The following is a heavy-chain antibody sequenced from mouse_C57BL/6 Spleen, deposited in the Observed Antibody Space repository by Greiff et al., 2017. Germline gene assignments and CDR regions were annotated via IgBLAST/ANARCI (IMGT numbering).Heavy chain of an antibody. CDR1: GYTFTDYN. CDR2: INPNNGGI. D-gene: IGHD2-3*01. V-gene: IGHV1-18*01. Sequence: EVQLQQSGPELVKPGASVKIPCKASGYTFTDYNMDWVKQSPGKSLEWIGGINPNNGGIIYNQKFKGKATLTVDESSSTAYMELRSLTSEDTAVDYCARRPLVTSPYAMDYWGQGTSGTVSS. J-gene: IGHJ4*01. CDR3: ARRPLVTSPYAMDY.